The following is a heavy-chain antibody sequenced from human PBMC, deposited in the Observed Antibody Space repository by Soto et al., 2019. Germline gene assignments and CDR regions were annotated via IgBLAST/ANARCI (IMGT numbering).Heavy chain of an antibody. Sequence: EVQLLESGGGLVQPGGSLRLSCAASGFTFTSYAMSWVRQAPGKGLEWVSAISDTGSGTFYADSVRGRFTISRDNSRHTLYLQLNSLRAEDTAVYYCAKDHAWGRAVTSLFDYWGQGTLVTVSS. CDR1: GFTFTSYA. D-gene: IGHD4-17*01. CDR3: AKDHAWGRAVTSLFDY. CDR2: ISDTGSGT. V-gene: IGHV3-23*01. J-gene: IGHJ4*02.